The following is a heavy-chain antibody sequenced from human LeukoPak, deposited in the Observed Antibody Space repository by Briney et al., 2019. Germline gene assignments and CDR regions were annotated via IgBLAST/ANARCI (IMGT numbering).Heavy chain of an antibody. CDR3: ATSIVIWPLAPAY. V-gene: IGHV3-7*05. J-gene: IGHJ4*02. D-gene: IGHD1-26*01. CDR1: GFTFSNCW. Sequence: GGSLSLSCAASGFTFSNCWMSWVRQAPGKGLEWVANIKQDGSEKYYVDSVKGRFTISRDNAKSSLYLQMNSLRAEHTAVYSCATSIVIWPLAPAYWGQETLATDSS. CDR2: IKQDGSEK.